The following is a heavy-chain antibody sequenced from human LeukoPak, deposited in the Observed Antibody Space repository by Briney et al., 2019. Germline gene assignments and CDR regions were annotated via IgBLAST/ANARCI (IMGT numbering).Heavy chain of an antibody. D-gene: IGHD3-10*01. CDR2: IYYSGST. CDR3: ARGGFRSFDY. J-gene: IGHJ4*02. Sequence: PSETLSLTCTVSGGSISSYYWSWLRQPPGKGLEWIGYIYYSGSTNYNPSLKSRVTISVDTSKNQFSLKLSSVTAADTAVYYCARGGFRSFDYWGQGTLVTVSS. CDR1: GGSISSYY. V-gene: IGHV4-59*01.